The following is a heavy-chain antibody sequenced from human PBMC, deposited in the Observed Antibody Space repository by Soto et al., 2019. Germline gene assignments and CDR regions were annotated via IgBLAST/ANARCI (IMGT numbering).Heavy chain of an antibody. D-gene: IGHD4-17*01. Sequence: QVQLVESGGGVVQPGRSLRLSCAASGFTFSASGMHWVRQAPGKGLEWVAVISYDESNKYYGDSVKGRFTISRDNSKNTLYLQMNSLRVEDTAIYYCAKTGRDYGDSPNDYWGQGTLVTVSS. CDR2: ISYDESNK. J-gene: IGHJ4*02. CDR3: AKTGRDYGDSPNDY. CDR1: GFTFSASG. V-gene: IGHV3-30*18.